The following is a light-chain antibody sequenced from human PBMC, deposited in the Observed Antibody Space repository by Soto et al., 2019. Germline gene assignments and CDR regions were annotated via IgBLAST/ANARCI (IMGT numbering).Light chain of an antibody. CDR2: GAS. CDR3: QQYNNWPPP. V-gene: IGKV3-15*01. J-gene: IGKJ1*01. Sequence: EIVVTQSQVTLSVSPGERATLSCRASQSVSSNLAWYQHKPGQAPRLLIYGASTRATGIPARFSGSGSGTEFTLTITSLQSEDFAVYYCQQYNNWPPPFGQGTKVDI. CDR1: QSVSSN.